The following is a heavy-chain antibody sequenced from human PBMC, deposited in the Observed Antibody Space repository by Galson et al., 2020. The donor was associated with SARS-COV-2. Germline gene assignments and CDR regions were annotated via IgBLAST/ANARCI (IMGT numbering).Heavy chain of an antibody. D-gene: IGHD6-13*01. CDR2: INQSGTT. J-gene: IGHJ4*02. CDR1: AGSFNGYY. V-gene: IGHV4-34*01. Sequence: SETLSLTCNVFAGSFNGYYSSWLRQPPGKGLEWIGEINQSGTTSYNPSLKSRLTILVATSKTQSSLKLTSVTAADTAVYYCSRGYSGSWEDWGQGTPVAGSS. CDR3: SRGYSGSWED.